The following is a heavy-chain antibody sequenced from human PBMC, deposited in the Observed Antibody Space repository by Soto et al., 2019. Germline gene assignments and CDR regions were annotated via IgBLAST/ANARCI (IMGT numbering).Heavy chain of an antibody. CDR3: AKVHSDIVVVVAATRDYYFDY. CDR1: GFTFSSYG. J-gene: IGHJ4*02. Sequence: GGSLRLSCAASGFTFSSYGMHWVRQAPGKGLEWVAVISYDGSNKYYADSVKGRFTISRDNSKNTLYLQTNSLRAEDTAVYYCAKVHSDIVVVVAATRDYYFDYWGQGTLVTVSS. CDR2: ISYDGSNK. D-gene: IGHD2-15*01. V-gene: IGHV3-30*18.